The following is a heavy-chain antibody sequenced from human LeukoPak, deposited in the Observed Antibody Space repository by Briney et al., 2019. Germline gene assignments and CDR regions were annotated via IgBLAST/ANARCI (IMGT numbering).Heavy chain of an antibody. CDR3: TTSTRIYYGDYCFDY. Sequence: GGSLRLSCAASGFTFGNAWMNWVRQAPGKGLEWVGRIKSKTDGGTTDYVAPVKGRFTISRDDSKNTLYLQMNSLKTEDTAVYYCTTSTRIYYGDYCFDYWGQGTLVTVSS. CDR2: IKSKTDGGTT. CDR1: GFTFGNAW. J-gene: IGHJ4*02. D-gene: IGHD4-17*01. V-gene: IGHV3-15*07.